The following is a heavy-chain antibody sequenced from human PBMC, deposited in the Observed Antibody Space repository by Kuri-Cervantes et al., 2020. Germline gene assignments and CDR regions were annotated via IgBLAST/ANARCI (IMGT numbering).Heavy chain of an antibody. D-gene: IGHD3-10*01. Sequence: GESLKISCAASGFTFSSYAMSWVRQAPGKGLEWVSGINWNGGSTGYADSVKGRFTISRDNAKNSLYLQMNSLRAEDTAVYYCARDRVCTHGMDVWGQGTTVTVSS. CDR3: ARDRVCTHGMDV. CDR1: GFTFSSYA. J-gene: IGHJ6*02. CDR2: INWNGGST. V-gene: IGHV3-20*04.